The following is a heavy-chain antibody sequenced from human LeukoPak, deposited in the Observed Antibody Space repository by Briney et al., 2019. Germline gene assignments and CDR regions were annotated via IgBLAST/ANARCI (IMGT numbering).Heavy chain of an antibody. CDR1: GFTFSSYR. CDR2: ISSSSSTI. V-gene: IGHV3-48*01. Sequence: GGSLRLSCAASGFTFSSYRMNWVRQAPGKGLEWVSYISSSSSTIYYADSVKGRFTISRDNAKNSLYLQMNSLRAEDTAVYYCARGRYCSGGSCYWFDPWGQGTLVTVSS. CDR3: ARGRYCSGGSCYWFDP. D-gene: IGHD2-15*01. J-gene: IGHJ5*02.